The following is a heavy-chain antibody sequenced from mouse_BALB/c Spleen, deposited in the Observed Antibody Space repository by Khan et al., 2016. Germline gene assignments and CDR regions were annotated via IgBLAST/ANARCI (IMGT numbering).Heavy chain of an antibody. V-gene: IGHV14-4*02. D-gene: IGHD2-2*01. CDR2: IYPENGDT. J-gene: IGHJ4*01. Sequence: VQLQQSGAELVRSGALVKLSCTSSGFNIKDYYIHWVRQRPEQGLEWIGWIYPENGDTEYAPKFQGKATMTAHTSTNTAYLHLSSLTSEDTAVVYCDAGYGNDDALGCWGQGTSVTVSS. CDR3: DAGYGNDDALGC. CDR1: GFNIKDYY.